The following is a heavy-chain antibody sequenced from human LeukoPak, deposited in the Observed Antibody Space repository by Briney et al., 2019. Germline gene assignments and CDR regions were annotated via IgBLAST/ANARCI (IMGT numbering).Heavy chain of an antibody. D-gene: IGHD5-12*01. Sequence: PSETLSLTCAVSGGSISSGGYSWSWIRQPPGEGLGWIGYIYHSGSTYYNPSLKSRVTISVDRSKNQFSLKLSSVTAADTAVYYCARNSGYDANDAFDIRGQGTMVTVSS. J-gene: IGHJ3*02. CDR2: IYHSGST. CDR3: ARNSGYDANDAFDI. CDR1: GGSISSGGYS. V-gene: IGHV4-30-2*01.